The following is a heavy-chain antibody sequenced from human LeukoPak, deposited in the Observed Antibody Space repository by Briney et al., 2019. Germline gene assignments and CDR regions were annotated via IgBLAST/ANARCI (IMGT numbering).Heavy chain of an antibody. CDR3: EELGITMIGGV. D-gene: IGHD3-10*02. CDR1: GVTPCSYK. J-gene: IGHJ6*04. Sequence: PGGSPRLSSAASGVTPCSYKTNCGRAAPRERVWRVSYISSRGSAINYADPAKGGFTISRENAKNSLYLQLNSLRAQNTAVYYCEELGITMIGGVWGKRTTVTISS. V-gene: IGHV3-48*03. CDR2: ISSRGSAI.